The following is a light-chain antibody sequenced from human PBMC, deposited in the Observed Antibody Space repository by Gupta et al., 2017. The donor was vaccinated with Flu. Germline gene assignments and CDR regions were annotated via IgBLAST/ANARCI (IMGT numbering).Light chain of an antibody. CDR3: GTLESRGTVV. CDR1: SSTIGNNY. J-gene: IGLJ2*01. V-gene: IGLV1-51*02. CDR2: END. Sequence: QKVTTSCSGSSSTIGNNYVSWYQHLPGTPHNLLIYENDKRAAGIPARFSASKSGTAATLGITGRQKGDEADYYCGTLESRGTVVFGGGTELTVL.